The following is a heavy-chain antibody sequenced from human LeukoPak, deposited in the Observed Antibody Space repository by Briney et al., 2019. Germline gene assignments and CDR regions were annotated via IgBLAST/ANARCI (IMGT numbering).Heavy chain of an antibody. Sequence: SETLSLTCTVSGGSISSYYWSWIRQPAGKGLEWIGRIYTSGSTNYNPSLKSRVTMSVDTSKNQSSLKLSSVTAADTAVYYCARDNQQWLVQGWWFDPWGQGTLVTVSS. CDR2: IYTSGST. V-gene: IGHV4-4*07. CDR3: ARDNQQWLVQGWWFDP. J-gene: IGHJ5*02. D-gene: IGHD6-19*01. CDR1: GGSISSYY.